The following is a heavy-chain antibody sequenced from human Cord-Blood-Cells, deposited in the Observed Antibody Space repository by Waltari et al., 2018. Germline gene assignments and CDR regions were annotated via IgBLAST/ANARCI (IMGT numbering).Heavy chain of an antibody. J-gene: IGHJ5*02. D-gene: IGHD1-26*01. CDR3: AREGGSGSYNWFDP. V-gene: IGHV1-2*02. CDR1: GDTFTGTY. Sequence: QVQLVQSGAEVKKPGASAKVSCKTYGDTFTGTYLHWVRQAPGQGLEWMGWINPNSGGTNYAQKFQGRVTMTRDTSISTAYMELSRLRSDDTAVYYCAREGGSGSYNWFDPWGQGTLVTVSS. CDR2: INPNSGGT.